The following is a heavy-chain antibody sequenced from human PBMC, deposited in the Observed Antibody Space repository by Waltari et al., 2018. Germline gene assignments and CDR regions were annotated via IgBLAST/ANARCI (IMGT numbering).Heavy chain of an antibody. CDR1: GFTFDDYA. CDR3: AKALGTMVQGAYGMDV. Sequence: EVQLVESGGGLVQPGRSLRLSCAASGFTFDDYAMHWVRQAPGKGLEWVSGISWNSGSIGYADSVKCRFTIARDNAKNSLYLQMNSLRAEDMALYYCAKALGTMVQGAYGMDVWGQGTTVTVSS. V-gene: IGHV3-9*03. D-gene: IGHD3-10*01. CDR2: ISWNSGSI. J-gene: IGHJ6*02.